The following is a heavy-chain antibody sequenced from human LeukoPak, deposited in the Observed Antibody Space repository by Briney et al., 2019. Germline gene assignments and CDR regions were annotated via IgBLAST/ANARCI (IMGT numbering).Heavy chain of an antibody. CDR3: AKDRGSSGWCYFDY. CDR1: GFTFSSYG. V-gene: IGHV3-30*18. D-gene: IGHD6-19*01. CDR2: ISYDGSNK. Sequence: PGRSLRLSCAASGFTFSSYGLHWVRQAPGKGLEWVAVISYDGSNKYYVDSVKGRFTISRDNSKDTLYLQMNSLRAEDTAVYYCAKDRGSSGWCYFDYWGQGTLVTVSS. J-gene: IGHJ4*02.